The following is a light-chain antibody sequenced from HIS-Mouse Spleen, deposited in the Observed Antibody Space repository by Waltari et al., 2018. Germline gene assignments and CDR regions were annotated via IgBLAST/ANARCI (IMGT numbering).Light chain of an antibody. Sequence: SYELTQPPSVSVSPGQTARITCSGDALPKKYAYWYQQKSGQAPVLGIDEDSKRPSGSAWGLSGSRSGTMATLTISGAQVEDEADYYCYSTDSSGNHRVFGGGTKLTVL. V-gene: IGLV3-10*01. CDR3: YSTDSSGNHRV. CDR2: EDS. J-gene: IGLJ2*01. CDR1: ALPKKY.